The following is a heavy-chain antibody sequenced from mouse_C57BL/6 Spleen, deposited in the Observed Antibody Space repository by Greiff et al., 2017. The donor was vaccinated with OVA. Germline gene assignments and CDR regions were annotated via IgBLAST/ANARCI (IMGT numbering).Heavy chain of an antibody. J-gene: IGHJ4*01. CDR3: ARSDYYGSSLSYAMDY. Sequence: QVQLQQPGAELVMPGASVKLSCKASGYTFTSYWMHWVKQRPGQGLEWIGEIDPSDSYTNYNQKFKGKSTLTVDKSSSTAYMQLSSLTSEDSAFYYCARSDYYGSSLSYAMDYWGQGTSVTVSS. CDR1: GYTFTSYW. V-gene: IGHV1-69*01. D-gene: IGHD1-1*01. CDR2: IDPSDSYT.